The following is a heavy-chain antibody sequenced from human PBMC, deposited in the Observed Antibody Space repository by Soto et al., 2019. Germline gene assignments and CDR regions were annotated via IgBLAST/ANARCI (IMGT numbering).Heavy chain of an antibody. CDR1: GFTFSDYA. CDR2: ISSDGGNR. CDR3: AHLAGLYHTADF. Sequence: QVQLVESGGGVVQPGRSLRLSCAASGFTFSDYALHWVRQAPGKGLEWVTVISSDGGNRYYTDSVKGRFTISRDNSQNTLYLPMNSLRVEDTAIYLCAHLAGLYHTADFWGQGTPGTVPS. V-gene: IGHV3-30-3*01. J-gene: IGHJ4*02. D-gene: IGHD5-18*01.